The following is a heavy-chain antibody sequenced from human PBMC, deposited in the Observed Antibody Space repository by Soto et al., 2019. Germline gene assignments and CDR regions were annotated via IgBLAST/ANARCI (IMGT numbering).Heavy chain of an antibody. CDR3: ARGASGRYNYAYGMDV. CDR1: GFTFIDHY. D-gene: IGHD1-26*01. Sequence: EVQLVESGGGLVQPGGSLRLSCAATGFTFIDHYMDWVRQAPGKGLEWVGRTRNKANGYTTEYATSVKGRFTISRDDSKTSLYLQMNSLNIEDTDVYYCARGASGRYNYAYGMDVWGQGTTVTVSS. J-gene: IGHJ6*02. V-gene: IGHV3-72*01. CDR2: TRNKANGYTT.